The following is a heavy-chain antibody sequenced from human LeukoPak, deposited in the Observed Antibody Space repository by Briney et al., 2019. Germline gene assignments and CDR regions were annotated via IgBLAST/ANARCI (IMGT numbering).Heavy chain of an antibody. CDR2: IFHSGIT. V-gene: IGHV4-38-2*02. CDR1: GYSISSGYY. CDR3: ARIQRGTSSNWFDP. D-gene: IGHD7-27*01. Sequence: PSETLSLTCTVSGYSISSGYYWVWIRQPPGQWLEWIGTIFHSGITNYNAALKSRVTMSVDPPKNEFSLNVRSATAADTAVYYCARIQRGTSSNWFDPWGQGAQVIVSS. J-gene: IGHJ5*02.